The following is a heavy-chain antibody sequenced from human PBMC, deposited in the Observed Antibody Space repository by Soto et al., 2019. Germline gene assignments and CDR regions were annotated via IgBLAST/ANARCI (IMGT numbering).Heavy chain of an antibody. J-gene: IGHJ4*02. CDR2: ISYDGSNK. V-gene: IGHV3-30-3*01. CDR1: GFTFSSYA. CDR3: ASGRGYSGYDRFDY. D-gene: IGHD5-12*01. Sequence: ESGGGVVPPGRSLRLSCAASGFTFSSYAMHWVRQAPGKGLEWVAVISYDGSNKYYADSVKGRFTISRDNSKNTLYLQMNSLRAEDTAVYYCASGRGYSGYDRFDYWGQGTLVTVSS.